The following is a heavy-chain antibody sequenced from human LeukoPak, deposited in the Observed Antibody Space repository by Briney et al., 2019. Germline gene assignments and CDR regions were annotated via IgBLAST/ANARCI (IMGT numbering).Heavy chain of an antibody. J-gene: IGHJ3*02. V-gene: IGHV4-4*07. Sequence: SETLSLTCTVSGGSLSSYYWSWIRQPAGKGLEWIGRIYTSGSTNYNPSLKSRVTMSVDTSKNQFSLKLSSVTAADTAVYYCAFGLDAGDAFDIWGQGTMVTVSS. CDR1: GGSLSSYY. D-gene: IGHD3-10*01. CDR2: IYTSGST. CDR3: AFGLDAGDAFDI.